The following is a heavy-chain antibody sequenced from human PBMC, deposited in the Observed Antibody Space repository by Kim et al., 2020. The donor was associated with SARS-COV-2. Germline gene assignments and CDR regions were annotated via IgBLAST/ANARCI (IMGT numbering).Heavy chain of an antibody. J-gene: IGHJ4*01. D-gene: IGHD3-10*01. CDR3: ARVRTSGTYYSHHFDY. CDR1: GDSITSYY. Sequence: SETLSLTCDVSGDSITSYYWTWIRQPPGRGLERLGHIYSPRSTNFNPSLKSRLSISVDTSKNQCSLNLTSVTTADTAVYYCARVRTSGTYYSHHFDYWG. V-gene: IGHV4-59*01. CDR2: IYSPRST.